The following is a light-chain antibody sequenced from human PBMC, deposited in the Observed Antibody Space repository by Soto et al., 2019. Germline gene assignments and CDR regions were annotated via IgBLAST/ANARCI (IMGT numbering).Light chain of an antibody. Sequence: NFMLTQPHSLSESPGKTVSISCTRSSASIASNYVQWYQQLLGSASTIVIYEDNQTPSGVPDWFSCSIDSSSNSASLTISGLETNDQPDYHCTSSDSSNVVFGGATKLTVL. CDR3: TSSDSSNVV. CDR1: SASIASNY. J-gene: IGLJ2*01. CDR2: EDN. V-gene: IGLV6-57*03.